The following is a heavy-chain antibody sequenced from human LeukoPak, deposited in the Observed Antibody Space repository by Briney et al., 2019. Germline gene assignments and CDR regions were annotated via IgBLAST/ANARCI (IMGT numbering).Heavy chain of an antibody. Sequence: GASVKVSCKVSGHTLTELSMHWVRQAPGKGLEWMGGFDPEDGETIYAQKFQGRVTITADESTSTAYMELSSLRSEDTAVYYCARDSAAYCGGDCYYYWGQGTLVTVSS. CDR2: FDPEDGET. J-gene: IGHJ4*02. CDR1: GHTLTELS. D-gene: IGHD2-21*02. V-gene: IGHV1-24*01. CDR3: ARDSAAYCGGDCYYY.